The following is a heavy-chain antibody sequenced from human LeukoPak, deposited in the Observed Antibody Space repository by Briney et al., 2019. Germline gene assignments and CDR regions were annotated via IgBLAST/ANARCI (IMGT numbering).Heavy chain of an antibody. CDR2: IWYDGSNK. V-gene: IGHV3-33*01. D-gene: IGHD6-6*01. J-gene: IGHJ4*02. Sequence: GGSLRLSCAASGFTFSSYGMHWVRQAPGKGLEWVAVIWYDGSNKYYADSVKGRFTISRDNSKNTMYLQMNSLRAEDTAVYYCARETYSSSSSLDYWGQGTLVTVSS. CDR3: ARETYSSSSSLDY. CDR1: GFTFSSYG.